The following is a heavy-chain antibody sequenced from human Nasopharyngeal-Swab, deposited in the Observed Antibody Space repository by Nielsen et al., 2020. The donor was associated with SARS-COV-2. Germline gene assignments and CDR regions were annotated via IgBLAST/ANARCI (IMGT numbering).Heavy chain of an antibody. CDR3: STTADYGDYRWYFDL. V-gene: IGHV3-73*01. Sequence: GESLKISCAASGFTFSGSAMYWVRQASGKGLEWVGRMRSKANNYATAYAASVRGRFTISRDDSKNTAYLQMDSLKTEDTAVYYCSTTADYGDYRWYFDLWGRGTLVTVSS. CDR2: MRSKANNYAT. CDR1: GFTFSGSA. D-gene: IGHD4-17*01. J-gene: IGHJ2*01.